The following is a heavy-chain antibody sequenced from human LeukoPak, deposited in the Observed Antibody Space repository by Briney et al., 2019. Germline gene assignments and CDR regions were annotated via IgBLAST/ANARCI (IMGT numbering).Heavy chain of an antibody. D-gene: IGHD3-22*01. V-gene: IGHV1-24*01. J-gene: IGHJ4*02. CDR3: ATEKDDSSGYYYFDY. Sequence: ASVKVSCKVSGYTLTELSMHWVRQAPGKGLDWMGGFDPEDGEIIYAQKFQDRVTMTEDTSTDTAYMELSSLRSDDTAVHYCATEKDDSSGYYYFDYWGQGTLVTVSS. CDR1: GYTLTELS. CDR2: FDPEDGEI.